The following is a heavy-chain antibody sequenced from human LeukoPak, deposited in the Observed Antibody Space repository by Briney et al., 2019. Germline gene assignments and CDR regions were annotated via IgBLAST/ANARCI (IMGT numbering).Heavy chain of an antibody. D-gene: IGHD3-22*01. V-gene: IGHV4-39*01. CDR3: ARQLSYYYDSSGYYYGLDY. Sequence: SETLSLTCTVSGGSISSSSYYWGWIRQPPGKGLEWIGYIYYSGSTYYNPSLKSRVTISVDTSKNQFSLKLSSVTAADTAVYYCARQLSYYYDSSGYYYGLDYWGQGTLVTVSS. CDR1: GGSISSSSYY. CDR2: IYYSGST. J-gene: IGHJ4*02.